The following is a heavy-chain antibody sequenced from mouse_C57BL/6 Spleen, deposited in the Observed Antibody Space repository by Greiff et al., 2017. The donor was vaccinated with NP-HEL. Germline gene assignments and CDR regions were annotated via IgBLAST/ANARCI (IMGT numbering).Heavy chain of an antibody. CDR3: ASFYYDYDDVYYFDY. CDR1: GFTFSSYT. D-gene: IGHD2-4*01. V-gene: IGHV5-9*01. Sequence: EVQVVESGGGLVKPGGSLKLSCAASGFTFSSYTMSWVRQTPEKRLEWVATISGGGGNTYYPDSVKGRFTISRDNAKNTLYLQMSSLRSEDTALYYCASFYYDYDDVYYFDYWGQGTTLTVSS. J-gene: IGHJ2*01. CDR2: ISGGGGNT.